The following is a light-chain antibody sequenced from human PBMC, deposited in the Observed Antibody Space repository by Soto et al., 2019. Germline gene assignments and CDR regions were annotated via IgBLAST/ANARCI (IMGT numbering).Light chain of an antibody. V-gene: IGLV2-14*01. Sequence: QSALTQPASVSGSPGQSITISCTGTSSDVGGYDYVSWYQQYPGKAPKFMIYEVTNRPSGVSHRFSGSKSGNTASLTISGLQAEDEADYYCTSYTTTSTYVFGNGTKVTVL. CDR1: SSDVGGYDY. CDR2: EVT. CDR3: TSYTTTSTYV. J-gene: IGLJ1*01.